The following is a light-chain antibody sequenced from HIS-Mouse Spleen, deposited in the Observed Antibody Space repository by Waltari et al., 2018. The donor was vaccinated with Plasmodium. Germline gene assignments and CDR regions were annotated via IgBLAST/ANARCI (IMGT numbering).Light chain of an antibody. CDR3: AAWDDSLNGHVV. Sequence: QSVLPQPPSASGTPGHRVTISCSGSSPHIGRKTVNCYQQPPGTAPKLLIYSNYQRPSGVPDRFSGSKSGTSASLAISGLQSEDEADYYCAAWDDSLNGHVVFGGGTKLTVL. V-gene: IGLV1-44*01. CDR1: SPHIGRKT. CDR2: SNY. J-gene: IGLJ2*01.